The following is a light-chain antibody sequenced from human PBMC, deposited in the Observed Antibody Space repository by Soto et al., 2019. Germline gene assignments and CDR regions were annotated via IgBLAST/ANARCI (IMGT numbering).Light chain of an antibody. CDR3: QQYSVWPLT. V-gene: IGKV3D-15*01. CDR1: QSVSNN. J-gene: IGKJ4*01. CDR2: GAS. Sequence: EIVLTQAPATLSVSPGERGALSCRASQSVSNNLAWYQQKPGQPPRLLIFGASTRATGIPARFSGSGSEAEFALTISTLQSEDFAVYYCQQYSVWPLTFGGGTNVEIK.